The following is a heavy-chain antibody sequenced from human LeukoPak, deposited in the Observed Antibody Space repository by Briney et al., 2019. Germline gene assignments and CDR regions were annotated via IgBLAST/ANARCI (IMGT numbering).Heavy chain of an antibody. CDR2: IRSKAYGATT. J-gene: IGHJ4*02. D-gene: IGHD1-7*01. CDR1: GFTFGDYG. V-gene: IGHV3-49*04. CDR3: AKTGTTQD. Sequence: GGSLRLSCITSGFTFGDYGLSWVRQAPGKGLEWVGFIRSKAYGATTEYAASLKDRFTISRDDSKSIAYLQVNSLKTEDTAVYYCAKTGTTQDWGQGTLVTVSS.